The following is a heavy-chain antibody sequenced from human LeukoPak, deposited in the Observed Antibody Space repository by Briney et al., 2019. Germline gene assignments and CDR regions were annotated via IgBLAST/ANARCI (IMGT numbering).Heavy chain of an antibody. CDR3: ARGRGYCSSTSCYYYYMDV. D-gene: IGHD2-2*01. CDR1: GGTFSSYA. Sequence: GASVKVSCKASGGTFSSYAISWVRQAPGQGLEWMGRIIPILGIANYAQKFQGRVTITTDESTSTAYMELSSLRSEDTAVYYCARGRGYCSSTSCYYYYMDVWGKGTTVTVSS. V-gene: IGHV1-69*04. J-gene: IGHJ6*03. CDR2: IIPILGIA.